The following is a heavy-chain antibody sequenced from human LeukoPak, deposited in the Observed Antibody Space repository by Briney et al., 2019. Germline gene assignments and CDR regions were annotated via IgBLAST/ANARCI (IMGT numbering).Heavy chain of an antibody. V-gene: IGHV1-69*06. Sequence: AASVKVSCKASGYTFTSYYMHWVRQAPGQGLEWMGGIIPIFDTPNFAQKFQGRVTITADKSTSTAYMELSRLRSEDTAVYYCARAVQVTTGGLFDYWGQGTLVTVSS. D-gene: IGHD4-17*01. J-gene: IGHJ4*02. CDR1: GYTFTSYY. CDR3: ARAVQVTTGGLFDY. CDR2: IIPIFDTP.